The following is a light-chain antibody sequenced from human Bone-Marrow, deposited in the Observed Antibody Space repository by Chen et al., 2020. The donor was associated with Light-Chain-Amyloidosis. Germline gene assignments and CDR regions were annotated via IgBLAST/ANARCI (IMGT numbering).Light chain of an antibody. CDR3: SSYTITNTLV. V-gene: IGLV2-14*01. CDR2: EVT. Sequence: QPALTLHSSVSGSPGQSITISCTGTSSDVGGDNHVSWYQQHPDKAPKLMIYEVTNRPSWVPDRFAGSKSDNTASLTISGLQTEDEADYFCSSYTITNTLVFGSGTRVTVL. CDR1: SSDVGGDNH. J-gene: IGLJ1*01.